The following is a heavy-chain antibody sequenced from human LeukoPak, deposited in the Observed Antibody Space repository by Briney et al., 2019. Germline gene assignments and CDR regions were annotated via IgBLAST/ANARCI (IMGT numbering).Heavy chain of an antibody. CDR3: ARVKGDFWSGHFDY. Sequence: PSETLSLTCAVSGDSISSTNYYWGWIRQPPGKGLEWIGSIYYSGSTFNNPSLKSRVTISVDTSKNQFSLKVSSVTAADTAVYYCARVKGDFWSGHFDYWGQGTLVTVSS. V-gene: IGHV4-39*07. CDR2: IYYSGST. CDR1: GDSISSTNYY. J-gene: IGHJ4*02. D-gene: IGHD3-3*01.